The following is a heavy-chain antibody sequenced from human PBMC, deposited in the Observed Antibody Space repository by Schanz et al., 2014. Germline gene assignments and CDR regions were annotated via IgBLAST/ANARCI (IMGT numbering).Heavy chain of an antibody. V-gene: IGHV1-18*01. Sequence: QVRLVQSGAEVKKPGSSVKVSCKSSGATFNSYAFGWVRQAPGQGLEWMGWISAYNGNTNYAQKLQGRVTMTTDTSTSTAYMELRSLRSDDTAVYYCARDNLVSSSWYNYYGMDVWGQGTTVTVSS. J-gene: IGHJ6*02. CDR1: GATFNSYA. D-gene: IGHD6-13*01. CDR3: ARDNLVSSSWYNYYGMDV. CDR2: ISAYNGNT.